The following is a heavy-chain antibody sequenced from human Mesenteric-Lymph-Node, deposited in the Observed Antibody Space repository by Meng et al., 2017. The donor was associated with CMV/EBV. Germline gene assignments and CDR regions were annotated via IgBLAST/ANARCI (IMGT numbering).Heavy chain of an antibody. Sequence: GFTLSCSRLPPVREVAWNGLVNLSKSTNDSPSIKYLVTVSGDTSKNRFSLKLSSVTASDTAVYYCARRKGYCSSTSCYSPRFDPWGQGTLVTVSS. CDR3: ARRKGYCSSTSCYSPRFDP. CDR1: GFT. CDR2: VNLSKST. J-gene: IGHJ5*02. V-gene: IGHV4-34*01. D-gene: IGHD2-2*01.